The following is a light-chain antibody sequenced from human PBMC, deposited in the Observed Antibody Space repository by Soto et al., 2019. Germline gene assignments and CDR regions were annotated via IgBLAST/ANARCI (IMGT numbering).Light chain of an antibody. CDR2: DAS. V-gene: IGKV3-11*01. Sequence: EIVLTQSPATLSLSPVERATLSCRASQSVSSYLAWYQQKPGQAPRLLIYDASNRATGTPARFSGSGSGTDFTLTISSIEPEDFEVYYCQQRSNWPPAFGPGTKVDIK. CDR1: QSVSSY. J-gene: IGKJ3*01. CDR3: QQRSNWPPA.